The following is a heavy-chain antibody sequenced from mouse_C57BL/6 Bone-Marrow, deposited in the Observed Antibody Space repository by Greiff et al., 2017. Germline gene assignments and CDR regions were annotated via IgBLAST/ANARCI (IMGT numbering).Heavy chain of an antibody. D-gene: IGHD2-4*01. V-gene: IGHV1-50*01. CDR3: ARGHDYDDAMDY. CDR1: GYTFTSYW. Sequence: QVQLQQPGAELVKPGASVKLSCKASGYTFTSYWMQWVKQRPGQGLEWIGEIDPSDSYTNYNQKFKGKATLTVDTSSSTAYMQLSSLTSEDSAVYYCARGHDYDDAMDYWGQGTSVTVSS. J-gene: IGHJ4*01. CDR2: IDPSDSYT.